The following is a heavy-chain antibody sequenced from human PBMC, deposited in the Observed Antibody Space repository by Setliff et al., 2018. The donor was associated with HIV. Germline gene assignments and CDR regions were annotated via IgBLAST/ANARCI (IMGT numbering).Heavy chain of an antibody. CDR2: IYGSGVT. V-gene: IGHV4-59*11. J-gene: IGHJ1*01. CDR3: TRRQWGTSGYYECFQQ. Sequence: SETLSLTCSVSGATISRHFWGWIRQSPGKGLEWIGTIYGSGVTKYNPYLQTRVRVSVDTSKSHHSLSLTSVTHADTAVYYCTRRQWGTSGYYECFQQWGQGSLVIVSS. D-gene: IGHD3-3*01. CDR1: GATISRHF.